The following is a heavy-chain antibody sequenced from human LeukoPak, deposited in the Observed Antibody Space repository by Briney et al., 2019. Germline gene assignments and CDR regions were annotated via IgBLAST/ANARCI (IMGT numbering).Heavy chain of an antibody. CDR1: GGSFSGYY. Sequence: PSETLSLTCAVYGGSFSGYYWSWIRQPPGKGLEWIGEINHSGSTNYNPSLKSRVTISVDTSKNQFSLKLSSVTAADTAVYYCARGGLARCSGGSCHSTYNWFDPWGQGTLVTVSS. J-gene: IGHJ5*02. D-gene: IGHD2-15*01. V-gene: IGHV4-34*01. CDR3: ARGGLARCSGGSCHSTYNWFDP. CDR2: INHSGST.